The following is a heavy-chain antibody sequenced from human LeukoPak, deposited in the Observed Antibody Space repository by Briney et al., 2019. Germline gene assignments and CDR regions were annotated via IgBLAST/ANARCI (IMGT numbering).Heavy chain of an antibody. CDR1: GGSISSYY. J-gene: IGHJ4*02. Sequence: SETLSLTCTVSGGSISSYYWSWIRQPPGKGLEWIGYISYSGSTNYNPSLKSRVTISLDTSKNQFSLKLSSVTAADTAVYYCARAGDDFWIVRKYFDYWGQGALVTVSS. V-gene: IGHV4-59*01. D-gene: IGHD3-3*01. CDR3: ARAGDDFWIVRKYFDY. CDR2: ISYSGST.